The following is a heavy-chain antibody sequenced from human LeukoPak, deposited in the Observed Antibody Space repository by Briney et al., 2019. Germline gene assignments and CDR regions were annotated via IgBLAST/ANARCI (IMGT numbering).Heavy chain of an antibody. V-gene: IGHV4-39*01. Sequence: SETLSLTCTVSGGSISSSTYYWGWIRQPPGRGLVWIGSIYDSGSTYNNPSLKSRVTIFVDTSKNQFSLKLSSVTATDTAVYYCARTYGDYDDAFDVWGQGTMVTVSS. J-gene: IGHJ3*01. CDR2: IYDSGST. D-gene: IGHD4-17*01. CDR1: GGSISSSTYY. CDR3: ARTYGDYDDAFDV.